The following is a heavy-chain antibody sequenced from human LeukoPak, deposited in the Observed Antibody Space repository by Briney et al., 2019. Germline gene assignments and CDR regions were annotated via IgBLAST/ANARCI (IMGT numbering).Heavy chain of an antibody. V-gene: IGHV1-2*02. CDR2: INPNSGGT. D-gene: IGHD2-15*01. Sequence: GASVKVPCKASGYTFTGYYMHWVRQAPGQGLEWMGWINPNSGGTNYAQKFQGRVTMTRDTSISTAYMELSRLRSDDTAVYYCARVVVVVAARYNWFDPWGQGTLVTVSS. CDR3: ARVVVVVAARYNWFDP. J-gene: IGHJ5*02. CDR1: GYTFTGYY.